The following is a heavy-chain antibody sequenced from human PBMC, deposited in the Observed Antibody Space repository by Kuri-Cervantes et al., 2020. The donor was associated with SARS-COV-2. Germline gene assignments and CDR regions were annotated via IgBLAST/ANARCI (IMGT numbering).Heavy chain of an antibody. CDR3: ARSEVGATTYLDY. V-gene: IGHV5-51*01. D-gene: IGHD1-26*01. J-gene: IGHJ4*02. CDR2: IYPGDSDT. Sequence: KVSCKGSGYSFTSYWIGWVRQMPGKGLEWMGIIYPGDSDTRYSPSFQGQVTLSADKSISTAYLQWSSLKASDTAMYYCARSEVGATTYLDYWGQGTLVTVSS. CDR1: GYSFTSYW.